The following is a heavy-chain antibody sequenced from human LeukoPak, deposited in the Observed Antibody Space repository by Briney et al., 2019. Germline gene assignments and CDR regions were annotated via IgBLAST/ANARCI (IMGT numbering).Heavy chain of an antibody. V-gene: IGHV4-4*07. J-gene: IGHJ5*02. CDR3: AREPDYGDYPSSWFHP. D-gene: IGHD4-17*01. CDR2: IYTSGST. CDR1: GGSISSYY. Sequence: SETLSLTCTVSGGSISSYYWSWIRQPAGRGLEWIGRIYTSGSTNYNPSLKSRVTMSVDTSKNQFSLKLSSVTAADTAVYYCAREPDYGDYPSSWFHPWGQGTLVTVSS.